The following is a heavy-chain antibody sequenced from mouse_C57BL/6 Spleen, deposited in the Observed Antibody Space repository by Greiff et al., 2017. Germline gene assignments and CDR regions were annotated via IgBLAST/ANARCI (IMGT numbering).Heavy chain of an antibody. Sequence: EVKLMESGPGLVKPSQSLSLTCSVTGYSITSGYYWNWIRQFQGNKMEWMGYISYDGSNNYNPSLKNRISITRDTSKNQFFLKLNSVTTEDTATYYCARANPHYYAMDYWGQGTSVTVSS. J-gene: IGHJ4*01. V-gene: IGHV3-6*01. CDR1: GYSITSGYY. CDR2: ISYDGSN. CDR3: ARANPHYYAMDY.